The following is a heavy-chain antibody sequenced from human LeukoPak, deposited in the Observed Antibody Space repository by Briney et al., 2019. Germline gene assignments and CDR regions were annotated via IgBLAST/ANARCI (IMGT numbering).Heavy chain of an antibody. CDR2: INTGNGNT. D-gene: IGHD3-10*01. CDR1: GGTFSSYA. V-gene: IGHV1-3*04. Sequence: AASVKVSCKASGGTFSSYAISWVRQAPGQGLEWMGWINTGNGNTKYSQKFQGRVTITRDTFASTAYMELSSLRSEDTAVYYCARDDVGSAGGYWGQGTLVTVSS. CDR3: ARDDVGSAGGY. J-gene: IGHJ4*02.